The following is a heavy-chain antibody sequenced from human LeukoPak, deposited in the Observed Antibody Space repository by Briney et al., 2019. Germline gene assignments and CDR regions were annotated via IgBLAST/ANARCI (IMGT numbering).Heavy chain of an antibody. CDR3: AGHHPRNTVDF. CDR1: GGSISSSSYY. D-gene: IGHD2-8*02. J-gene: IGHJ4*02. CDR2: IYYSGST. V-gene: IGHV4-39*01. Sequence: PSETLSLTCTVSGGSISSSSYYWGWLRQPPGKGLEWIGSIYYSGSTYYNPSLKSRVTISLDTSKNQFSLKLSSVTAADTAVYYCAGHHPRNTVDFWGQGTLVTVSS.